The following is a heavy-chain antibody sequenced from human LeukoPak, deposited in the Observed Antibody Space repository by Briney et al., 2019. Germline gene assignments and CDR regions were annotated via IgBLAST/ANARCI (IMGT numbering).Heavy chain of an antibody. CDR2: INHSGST. CDR1: GVPFSGYY. CDR3: ARAASYDYVWGSYRYNDY. V-gene: IGHV4-34*01. Sequence: AETLSLTCAVYGVPFSGYYWSWIRQPPGKGLEWIGEINHSGSTNYNPPLKSRVTISVDTSKNQFSRTLSSVTAADTAVYYCARAASYDYVWGSYRYNDYWGQGTLVTVSS. D-gene: IGHD3-16*02. J-gene: IGHJ4*02.